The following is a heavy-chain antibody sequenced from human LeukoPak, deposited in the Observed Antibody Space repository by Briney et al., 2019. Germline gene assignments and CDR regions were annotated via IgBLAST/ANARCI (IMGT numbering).Heavy chain of an antibody. V-gene: IGHV4-59*01. D-gene: IGHD6-19*01. CDR2: IYYSGST. CDR1: GGSISSYY. J-gene: IGHJ6*03. CDR3: AASSSGWYATRVGPNYYYYYYMDV. Sequence: KPSETLSLTCTVSGGSISSYYWSWIRQPPGKGLEWIGYIYYSGSTNYNPSLKSRVTISVDTSKNQFSLKLSSVTAADTAVYYCAASSSGWYATRVGPNYYYYYYMDVWGKGTTVTVSS.